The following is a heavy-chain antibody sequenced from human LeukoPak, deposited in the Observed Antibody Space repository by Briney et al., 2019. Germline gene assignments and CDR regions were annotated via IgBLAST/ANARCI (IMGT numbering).Heavy chain of an antibody. CDR1: GGSFSGYY. Sequence: SETLSLTCAVYGGSFSGYYWSWIRQPPGKGLEWIGEINHSGSTNYNSSLKSRVAISVDTSKNQFSLKLSSVTAADTAVYYCARAGITMVRGVNRGTTFDYWGQGTLVTVSS. CDR3: ARAGITMVRGVNRGTTFDY. CDR2: INHSGST. J-gene: IGHJ4*02. V-gene: IGHV4-34*01. D-gene: IGHD3-10*01.